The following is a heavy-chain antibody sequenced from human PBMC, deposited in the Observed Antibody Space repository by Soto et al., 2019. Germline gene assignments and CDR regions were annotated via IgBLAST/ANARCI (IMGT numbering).Heavy chain of an antibody. CDR1: GFTFSSYA. CDR2: ISYDGSNK. CDR3: AREIVRFFYY. V-gene: IGHV3-30-3*01. Sequence: GGSLRLSCAASGFTFSSYAMHWVRQAPGKGLEWVAVISYDGSNKYYADSVKGRFTISRDNSKNTLYLQMNSLRAEDTAVYYCAREIVRFFYYWGQGTLVTVSS. D-gene: IGHD3-22*01. J-gene: IGHJ4*02.